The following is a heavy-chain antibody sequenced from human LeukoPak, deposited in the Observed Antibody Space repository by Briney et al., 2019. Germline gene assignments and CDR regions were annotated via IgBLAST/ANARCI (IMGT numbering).Heavy chain of an antibody. CDR2: IKQDGSEK. CDR1: GFTFSSYA. V-gene: IGHV3-7*03. J-gene: IGHJ4*02. Sequence: GGSLRLSCAASGFTFSSYAMHWVRQAPGKGLEWVANIKQDGSEKYYVDSVKGRFTISRDNAKNSLYLQMNSLRAEDTAVYYCARRYYDFWSGYYQYYFDYWGQGTLVTVSS. D-gene: IGHD3-3*01. CDR3: ARRYYDFWSGYYQYYFDY.